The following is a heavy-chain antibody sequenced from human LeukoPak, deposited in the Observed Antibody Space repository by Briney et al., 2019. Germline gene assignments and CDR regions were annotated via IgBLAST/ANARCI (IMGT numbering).Heavy chain of an antibody. CDR2: IIPIFGTA. CDR1: GGTFSSYA. D-gene: IGHD6-19*01. J-gene: IGHJ4*02. V-gene: IGHV1-69*06. CDR3: ALWGGAVAGTLFDY. Sequence: ASVKVSCKASGGTFSSYAISWVRQAPGQGLEWMGGIIPIFGTANYAQKFQGRVTITADKSTSTAYMELSSLRSEDTAAYYCALWGGAVAGTLFDYWGQGTLVTVSS.